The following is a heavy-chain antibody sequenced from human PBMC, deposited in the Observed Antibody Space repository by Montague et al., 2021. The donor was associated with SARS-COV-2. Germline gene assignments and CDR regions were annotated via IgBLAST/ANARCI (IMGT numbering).Heavy chain of an antibody. Sequence: SLRLSCAASGFTFSSYAMSWVRQAPEKGLEWVSTVSGSTTNTFYADSVKGRFTISRDNSKNTLYLQMNSLRVEDSAVYYCAKDHPVYDTSGYYHYGASDIWGQGTMVTVSS. CDR1: GFTFSSYA. V-gene: IGHV3-23*01. D-gene: IGHD3-22*01. CDR3: AKDHPVYDTSGYYHYGASDI. CDR2: VSGSTTNT. J-gene: IGHJ3*02.